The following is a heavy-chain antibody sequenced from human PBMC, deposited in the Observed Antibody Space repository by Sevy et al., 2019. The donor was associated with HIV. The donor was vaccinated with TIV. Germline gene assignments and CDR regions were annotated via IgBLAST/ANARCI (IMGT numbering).Heavy chain of an antibody. J-gene: IGHJ5*02. CDR1: GYSISSGYY. CDR3: ARLRYYDFWRAPGNWFDP. V-gene: IGHV4-38-2*01. D-gene: IGHD3-3*01. Sequence: GSLRLSCAVSGYSISSGYYWGWIRQPPGKGLEWIGSIYHSGSTYYNPSLKSRVTISVDTSKNQFSLKLSSVTAADTAVYYCARLRYYDFWRAPGNWFDPWGQGTLVTVSS. CDR2: IYHSGST.